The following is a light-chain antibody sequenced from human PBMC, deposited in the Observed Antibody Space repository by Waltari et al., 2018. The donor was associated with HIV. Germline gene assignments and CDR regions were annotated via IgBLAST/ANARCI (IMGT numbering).Light chain of an antibody. V-gene: IGLV1-40*01. CDR2: GNS. Sequence: QSLPTQPPPVSGAPGPRVTIACNGCSHNLGAGFDVHRYQQLPGTVPKLLIYGNSNRPSGVPHRFSGSKSGTSASLAITELQAEDEADYYCQSYDRSLSGYVVFGGGTKLTVL. J-gene: IGLJ2*01. CDR3: QSYDRSLSGYVV. CDR1: SHNLGAGFD.